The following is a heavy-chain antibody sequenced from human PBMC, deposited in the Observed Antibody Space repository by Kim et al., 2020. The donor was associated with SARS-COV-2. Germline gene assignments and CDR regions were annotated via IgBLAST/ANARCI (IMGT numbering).Heavy chain of an antibody. CDR1: GASISTTSDY. CDR2: IYYTGNT. J-gene: IGHJ4*02. Sequence: SETLSLTCTVSGASISTTSDYWGWIRQPPGKGLEWIGSIYYTGNTYHTPSLKSRVTISIATSKKQFSLKLTSVTAADTAVYYCARHVYGYDDRVHSWGRGTLVAGSA. V-gene: IGHV4-39*01. D-gene: IGHD5-12*01. CDR3: ARHVYGYDDRVHS.